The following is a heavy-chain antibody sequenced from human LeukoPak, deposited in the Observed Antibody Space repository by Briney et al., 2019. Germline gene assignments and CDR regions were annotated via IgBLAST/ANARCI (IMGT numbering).Heavy chain of an antibody. CDR1: VGSFSGYY. Sequence: SETLSLTCAVYVGSFSGYYWSWIRQPPGKGLEWIGEINHSGSTNYNPSLKSRVTISVGKSKNQFSLKLSSVTAADTAGYYCARTTRLGYCSSTSCPRYYYYGMDVWGQGTTVTVPS. V-gene: IGHV4-34*01. D-gene: IGHD2-2*01. CDR2: INHSGST. J-gene: IGHJ6*02. CDR3: ARTTRLGYCSSTSCPRYYYYGMDV.